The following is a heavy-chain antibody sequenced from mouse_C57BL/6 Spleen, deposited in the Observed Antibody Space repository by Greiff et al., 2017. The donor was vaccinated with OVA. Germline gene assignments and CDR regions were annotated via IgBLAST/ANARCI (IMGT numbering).Heavy chain of an antibody. D-gene: IGHD2-4*01. Sequence: QVQLKESGPGLVAPSQSLSISCTASGFSLTSYGVDWVRQPPGKGLEWVGLIWGGGSTNYNSATMSSLSISKDNSKSQVFLKMNSLQTDDTAMYYCAKHDDCDGSWCAYWGQGTLLTVSA. CDR3: AKHDDCDGSWCAY. CDR2: IWGGGST. J-gene: IGHJ3*01. V-gene: IGHV2-9*01. CDR1: GFSLTSYG.